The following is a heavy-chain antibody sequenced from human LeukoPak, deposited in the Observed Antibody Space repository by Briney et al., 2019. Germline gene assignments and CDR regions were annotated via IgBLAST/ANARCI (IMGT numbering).Heavy chain of an antibody. Sequence: ASVKVSCKASGYTFTSYGISWVRQAPGQGLEWMGWISAYNGNTNYAQKLQGRVTMTTDTSTSTAYMELRSLRSDDTAVYYCARALPHRRLMDTTMNQHWFDPWGQGTLVTVSS. V-gene: IGHV1-18*01. D-gene: IGHD5-18*01. CDR1: GYTFTSYG. CDR2: ISAYNGNT. J-gene: IGHJ5*02. CDR3: ARALPHRRLMDTTMNQHWFDP.